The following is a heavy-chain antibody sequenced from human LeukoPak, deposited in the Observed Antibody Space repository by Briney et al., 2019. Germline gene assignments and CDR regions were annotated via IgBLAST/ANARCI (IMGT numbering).Heavy chain of an antibody. CDR1: GFTFSSYA. V-gene: IGHV3-64*01. J-gene: IGHJ4*02. CDR3: ARAKYYDSSGYYQGFFDY. D-gene: IGHD3-22*01. Sequence: PGGSLRLSCAAPGFTFSSYAMQWVRQASGKGLEYVSAISSNGGSTYYANSVKGRFTISRDNSKNTLYLQMGSLRAEDMAVYYCARAKYYDSSGYYQGFFDYWGQGTLVTVSS. CDR2: ISSNGGST.